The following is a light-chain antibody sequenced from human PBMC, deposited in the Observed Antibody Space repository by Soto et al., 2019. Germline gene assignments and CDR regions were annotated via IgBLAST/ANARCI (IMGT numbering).Light chain of an antibody. Sequence: EIVMTQSPVTLSVSPGDRATLSCRASQSVNSNLAWYQQKPGQTPKLLIYVASTRPTGIPARFSGSGSGTEFTLTISSLQSEDFAVYYCQQYNVWPLTFGGGTKVEFK. CDR2: VAS. CDR1: QSVNSN. J-gene: IGKJ4*01. CDR3: QQYNVWPLT. V-gene: IGKV3-15*01.